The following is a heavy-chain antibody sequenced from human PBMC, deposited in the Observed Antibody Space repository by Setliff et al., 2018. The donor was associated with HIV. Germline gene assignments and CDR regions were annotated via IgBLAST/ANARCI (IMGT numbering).Heavy chain of an antibody. Sequence: GSLRLSCVASGFTFSSYWMHWVRQAPGKGLVWVSRINSDASSTDYADSVKGRFTISRDNAKNTLYLQMNSLGAEDTAVYYCTSGGLWAYYGDYPPFDYWGQGTLVTVSS. CDR1: GFTFSSYW. CDR3: TSGGLWAYYGDYPPFDY. V-gene: IGHV3-74*01. D-gene: IGHD4-17*01. J-gene: IGHJ4*02. CDR2: INSDASST.